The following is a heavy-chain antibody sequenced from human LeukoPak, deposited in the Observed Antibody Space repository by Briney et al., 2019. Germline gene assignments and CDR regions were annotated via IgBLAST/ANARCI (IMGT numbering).Heavy chain of an antibody. CDR1: GSTFSTYA. CDR3: ARVYYYTSGSRWGDYFDY. D-gene: IGHD3-10*01. Sequence: GGSLRLSCAASGSTFSTYAMHWVRQAPGKGLEWVALISYDGNDKYYADSVKGRFTISRDNSKNTVYLQMSSLRAEDTAVYYCARVYYYTSGSRWGDYFDYWGQGTLVTVSS. V-gene: IGHV3-30*04. J-gene: IGHJ4*02. CDR2: ISYDGNDK.